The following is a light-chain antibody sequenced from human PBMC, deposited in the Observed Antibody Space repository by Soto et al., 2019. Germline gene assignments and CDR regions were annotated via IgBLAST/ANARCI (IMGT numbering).Light chain of an antibody. CDR3: SSYTSSSTYV. J-gene: IGLJ1*01. CDR2: HVS. Sequence: QSVLTQPASVSGSPGQSITISCTGSSSDVPGYNFVSWYQQHPGKAPKLMIYHVSNRPSGISNRFSGSKSGNTASLTISGLQAEDEADYYCSSYTSSSTYVFGTGNKVTVL. CDR1: SSDVPGYNF. V-gene: IGLV2-14*01.